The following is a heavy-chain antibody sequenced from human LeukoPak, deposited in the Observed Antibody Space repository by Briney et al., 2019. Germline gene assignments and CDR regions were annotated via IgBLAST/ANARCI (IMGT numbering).Heavy chain of an antibody. V-gene: IGHV3-23*01. J-gene: IGHJ4*02. CDR3: AKERAAAGFGGFDY. CDR2: VGGRGEST. D-gene: IGHD6-13*01. Sequence: GGSLRLSCAASGFAFSSYAMSWVRQAPGKGLEWVSAVGGRGESTFHADSMKGRFTISRDNAKNTLNLQMNSLRAEDKDLYYCAKERAAAGFGGFDYWGQGTLVNVSS. CDR1: GFAFSSYA.